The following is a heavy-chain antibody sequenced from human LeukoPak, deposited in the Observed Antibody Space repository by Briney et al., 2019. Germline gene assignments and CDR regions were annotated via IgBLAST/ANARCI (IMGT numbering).Heavy chain of an antibody. Sequence: ASVKVSCKASGYTFTGYYMHWVRQAPGQGLEWMGWINPNSGGTNYAQKFQGRVTMTRDTSISTAYMELSRLRSDDTAVYYCARRRQTLYYFDYWSQGTLVTVSS. V-gene: IGHV1-2*02. CDR3: ARRRQTLYYFDY. CDR2: INPNSGGT. J-gene: IGHJ4*02. CDR1: GYTFTGYY.